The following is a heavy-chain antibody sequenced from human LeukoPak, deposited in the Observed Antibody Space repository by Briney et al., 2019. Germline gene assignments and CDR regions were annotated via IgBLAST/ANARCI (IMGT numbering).Heavy chain of an antibody. V-gene: IGHV1-18*01. CDR3: ARDNGDYGYRPRATFEF. D-gene: IGHD4-17*01. CDR1: GYTFTTYG. Sequence: GASVKVSCKASGYTFTTYGISWVRQAPGQGLEWVGWISAYNGNTNYAQKLQGRVTMTTDTSTSTAYMEVRSLRSDDTAVYYCARDNGDYGYRPRATFEFWGQGTLVIVSS. CDR2: ISAYNGNT. J-gene: IGHJ4*02.